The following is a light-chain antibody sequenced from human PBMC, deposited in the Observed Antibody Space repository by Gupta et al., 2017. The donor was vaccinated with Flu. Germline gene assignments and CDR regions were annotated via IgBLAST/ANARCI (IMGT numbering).Light chain of an antibody. V-gene: IGKV1-39*01. CDR2: AAS. CDR3: QQSDSTPYN. Sequence: DIQMTQSPSSLSASVGDRVTITCRASQSISSYLNWYQQKPGKAPKVLMYAASSLRNGVPSRFSGSGSGTDFALTTSRLQPEDFATYYCQQSDSTPYNFGQGTKLEIK. CDR1: QSISSY. J-gene: IGKJ2*01.